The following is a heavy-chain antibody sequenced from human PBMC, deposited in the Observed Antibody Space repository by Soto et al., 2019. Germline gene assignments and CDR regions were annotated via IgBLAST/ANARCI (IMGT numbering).Heavy chain of an antibody. Sequence: SETLSLTCAVYGGSFSGYYWSWIRQPPGKGLEWIGEINHSGSTNYNPSLKSRVTISVDTSKDQFSLKLSSVTAADTAVYYCARGPSSGPDYWGQGTLVTVSS. J-gene: IGHJ4*02. CDR1: GGSFSGYY. V-gene: IGHV4-34*01. CDR2: INHSGST. D-gene: IGHD3-22*01. CDR3: ARGPSSGPDY.